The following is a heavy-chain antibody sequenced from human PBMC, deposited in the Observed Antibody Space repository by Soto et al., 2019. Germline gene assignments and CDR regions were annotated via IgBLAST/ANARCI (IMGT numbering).Heavy chain of an antibody. V-gene: IGHV5-51*01. CDR1: GYRFTSHW. CDR2: IYPGYSDT. Sequence: PGESLKIPCKGSGYRFTSHWRGWVRQMPGKGLEWMGIIYPGYSDTRYRPSFQGQVTISADKSISTAYLHWSSLKASNTAMYYCARPSTGGYSGHWAFDIWGQGTMVTVSS. D-gene: IGHD5-12*01. J-gene: IGHJ3*02. CDR3: ARPSTGGYSGHWAFDI.